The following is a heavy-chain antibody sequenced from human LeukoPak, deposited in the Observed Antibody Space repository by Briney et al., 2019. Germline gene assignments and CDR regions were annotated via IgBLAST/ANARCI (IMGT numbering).Heavy chain of an antibody. J-gene: IGHJ4*02. CDR2: ISGSGGST. CDR1: GFTFSSYA. D-gene: IGHD5-24*01. V-gene: IGHV3-23*01. CDR3: ARETPRRGETRDGYR. Sequence: GGSLRLSCAASGFTFSSYAMSWVRQAPGKGLEWASAISGSGGSTYYADSVKGRFTISRDNPKNLLFLQINSLRVEDTAVYCCARETPRRGETRDGYRWGQGTVVTVSS.